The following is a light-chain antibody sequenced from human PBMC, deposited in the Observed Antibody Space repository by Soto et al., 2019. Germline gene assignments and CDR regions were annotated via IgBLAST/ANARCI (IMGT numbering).Light chain of an antibody. J-gene: IGKJ4*02. V-gene: IGKV3-11*01. Sequence: EIVLTQSPATLSLSPGERATLSCRASQSVSSYLAWNQQKPGQAPRLIIYDASNRANGIPARFSGSGSVTDFPLTISSLEPEDVAVYYCQQRSNWPRLTFGGGTKMEIK. CDR3: QQRSNWPRLT. CDR1: QSVSSY. CDR2: DAS.